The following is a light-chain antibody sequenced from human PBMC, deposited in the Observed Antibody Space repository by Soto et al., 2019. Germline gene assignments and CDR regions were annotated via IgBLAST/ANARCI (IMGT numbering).Light chain of an antibody. Sequence: SALTQPASVFGSPGQSITISCTGTSSDVGGYNFVSWYQQHPGKAPKLMIYEVSSRPSGVSNRFSGSKSGNTASLTISGLQPEDEADYYCSSYTTSSTLVFGTGTKVTV. CDR2: EVS. V-gene: IGLV2-14*03. J-gene: IGLJ1*01. CDR1: SSDVGGYNF. CDR3: SSYTTSSTLV.